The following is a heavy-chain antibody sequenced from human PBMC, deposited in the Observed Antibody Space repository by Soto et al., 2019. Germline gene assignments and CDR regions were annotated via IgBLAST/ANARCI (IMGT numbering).Heavy chain of an antibody. CDR2: IYYSGST. D-gene: IGHD2-15*01. Sequence: QVQLQESGPGLVKPSQTLSLTCTVSGRSISSVNYYWSWIRQPPGKGLEWIGYIYYSGSTYYNPSLRSRATISGDTSKNPFSLKLSSVTAADTAVYYCARYGSGECNRGSCYSPFDYWGQGTLVTVSS. J-gene: IGHJ4*02. V-gene: IGHV4-30-4*01. CDR3: ARYGSGECNRGSCYSPFDY. CDR1: GRSISSVNYY.